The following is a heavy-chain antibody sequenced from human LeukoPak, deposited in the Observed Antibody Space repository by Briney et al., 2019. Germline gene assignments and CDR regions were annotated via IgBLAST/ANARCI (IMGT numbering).Heavy chain of an antibody. CDR1: GYTFTGYY. CDR3: ARNSGYDPYDAFDI. Sequence: RASVKVSCKASGYTFTGYYMHWVRQAPGQGLEWMGWINPNSGGTNYAQKFQGRVTMTRDTSISTAYMELSRLRSDDTAVYYCARNSGYDPYDAFDIWGQGTMVTVSS. V-gene: IGHV1-2*02. J-gene: IGHJ3*02. CDR2: INPNSGGT. D-gene: IGHD5-12*01.